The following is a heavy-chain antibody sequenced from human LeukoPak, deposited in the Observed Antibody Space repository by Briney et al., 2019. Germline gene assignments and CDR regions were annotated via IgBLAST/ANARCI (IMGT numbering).Heavy chain of an antibody. CDR3: ARDHMVRSWYFDL. J-gene: IGHJ2*01. CDR2: IFHSGST. D-gene: IGHD2-21*01. V-gene: IGHV4-4*02. Sequence: SETLSLTCGVSGGSITTGHWWPWVRQPPGKGLEWIGEIFHSGSTGYNPSLKSRVTISVDKSRNQFSLNLISVTAADTAVYYCARDHMVRSWYFDLWGRGTLVTVSS. CDR1: GGSITTGHW.